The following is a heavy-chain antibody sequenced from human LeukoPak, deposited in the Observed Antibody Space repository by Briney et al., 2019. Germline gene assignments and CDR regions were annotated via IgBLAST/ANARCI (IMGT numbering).Heavy chain of an antibody. CDR3: AREGYCSSTSCYPVGYFDY. CDR2: ISSSGSTI. CDR1: GFTFSDYY. J-gene: IGHJ4*02. Sequence: GGSLRLSCAASGFTFSDYYMSWIRQAPGKGLEWVSYISSSGSTIYYADSVKGRFTSSRDNAKNSLYLQMNSLRAEDTAVYYCAREGYCSSTSCYPVGYFDYWGQGTLVTVSS. V-gene: IGHV3-11*04. D-gene: IGHD2-2*01.